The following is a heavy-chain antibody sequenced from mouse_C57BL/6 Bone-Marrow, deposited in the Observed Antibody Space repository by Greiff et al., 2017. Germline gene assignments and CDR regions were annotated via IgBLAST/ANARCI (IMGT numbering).Heavy chain of an antibody. CDR3: ARGGNYGGYYFDY. V-gene: IGHV1-47*01. CDR1: GYTFTTYP. J-gene: IGHJ2*01. D-gene: IGHD2-1*01. CDR2: FHPYNDDT. Sequence: QVQLQQSGAELVKPGASVKMSCKASGYTFTTYPIEWMKQNHGQSLEWIGNFHPYNDDTKYNEKFKGKATLTVEKSSSTDYLEHSRLTSDDSAVYYCARGGNYGGYYFDYWGQGTTLTVSS.